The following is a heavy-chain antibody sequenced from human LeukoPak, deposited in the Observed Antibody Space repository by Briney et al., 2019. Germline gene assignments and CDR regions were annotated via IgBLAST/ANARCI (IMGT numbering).Heavy chain of an antibody. CDR1: GYTFTSYY. D-gene: IGHD2-15*01. CDR2: INPSGGST. V-gene: IGHV1-46*01. Sequence: GESLKISCKGSGYTFTSYYMHWVRQAPGQGLEWMGIINPSGGSTSYAQKFQGRVTMTRDTSTSTVYMELSSLRSEDTAVYYCARDQGGIDYWGQGTLVTVSS. CDR3: ARDQGGIDY. J-gene: IGHJ4*02.